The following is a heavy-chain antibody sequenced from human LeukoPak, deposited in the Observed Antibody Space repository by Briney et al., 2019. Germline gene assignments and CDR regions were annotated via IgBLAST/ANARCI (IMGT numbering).Heavy chain of an antibody. V-gene: IGHV4-34*12. D-gene: IGHD2-15*01. CDR3: ARLDLVVATTP. CDR2: IFYTGST. Sequence: SETLSLTCAVYGGSFSGYYWSWIRQPPGKGLEWIGSIFYTGSTYYNPSLKSRVTISVDSSKNQFSLEVNSVTAADAAVYYCARLDLVVATTPWGQGTLVTISS. J-gene: IGHJ5*02. CDR1: GGSFSGYY.